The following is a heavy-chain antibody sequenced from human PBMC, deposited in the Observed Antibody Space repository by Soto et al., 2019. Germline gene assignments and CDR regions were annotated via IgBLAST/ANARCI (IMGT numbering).Heavy chain of an antibody. CDR1: GFSVTANY. CDR3: VPSAGPIAAAGGRVDY. Sequence: PGGSLRLSCEVSGFSVTANYMSWVRQAPGKGLEYVSAISSNGGSTYYADSVKGRFTISRDNSKNTLYLQMSSLRAEDTAVYYCVPSAGPIAAAGGRVDYWGQGTLVTVA. CDR2: ISSNGGST. V-gene: IGHV3-64D*06. D-gene: IGHD6-13*01. J-gene: IGHJ4*02.